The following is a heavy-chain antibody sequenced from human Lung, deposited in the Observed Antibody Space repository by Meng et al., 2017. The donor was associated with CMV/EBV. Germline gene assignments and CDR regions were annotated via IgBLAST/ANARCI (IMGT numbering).Heavy chain of an antibody. Sequence: FSSNAMHWVRQDPGKGLEWVAVVTDDGSNEYYADSVEGQFTISRDNSKNTLYLQMNSLRAEDTAVYYCARDHLSTIFGVVIIRKYFDYWGQGTLVTVSS. V-gene: IGHV3-30*04. D-gene: IGHD3-3*01. CDR1: FSSNA. J-gene: IGHJ4*02. CDR2: VTDDGSNE. CDR3: ARDHLSTIFGVVIIRKYFDY.